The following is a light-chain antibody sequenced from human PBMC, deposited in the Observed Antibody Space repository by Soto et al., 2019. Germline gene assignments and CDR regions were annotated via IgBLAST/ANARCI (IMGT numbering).Light chain of an antibody. CDR2: TAS. J-gene: IGKJ5*01. CDR3: QQRSNWPPT. Sequence: DIQMTQSPSSLSASVGDRVTITCRASQSINSNLIWYQQKPGEAPKPLIYTASSLYSGVPSRFSGSGSGTDFTLTISSLEPEDFAVYYCQQRSNWPPTFGQGTRLEIK. V-gene: IGKV1-39*01. CDR1: QSINSN.